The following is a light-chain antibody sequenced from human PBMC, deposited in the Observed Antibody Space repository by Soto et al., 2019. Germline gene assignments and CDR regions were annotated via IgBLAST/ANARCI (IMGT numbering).Light chain of an antibody. Sequence: SYELTQPPSVSVAPGQTARITCGGILIGSKTVHWYQQRPRQAPVLVVYDDSDRPSGIPERFSGSNSGNTATLTISRVEAGDEADYYCQVWDSSSDHVVFGGGTKVTV. CDR1: LIGSKT. V-gene: IGLV3-21*02. CDR2: DDS. J-gene: IGLJ2*01. CDR3: QVWDSSSDHVV.